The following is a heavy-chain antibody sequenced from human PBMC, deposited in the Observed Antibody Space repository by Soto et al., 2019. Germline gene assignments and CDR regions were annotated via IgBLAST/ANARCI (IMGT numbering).Heavy chain of an antibody. CDR2: GSYSGTT. D-gene: IGHD4-17*01. V-gene: IGHV4-61*01. Sequence: LSLTCTVSGVSVSSGSFYWAWIRQPPGKGLEWIGFGSYSGTTSYKPSLKSRVTISVDTSRSQISLKVTSLTAADTAVYYCARGETVTQYDYWGQGTLIAVSS. J-gene: IGHJ4*02. CDR3: ARGETVTQYDY. CDR1: GVSVSSGSFY.